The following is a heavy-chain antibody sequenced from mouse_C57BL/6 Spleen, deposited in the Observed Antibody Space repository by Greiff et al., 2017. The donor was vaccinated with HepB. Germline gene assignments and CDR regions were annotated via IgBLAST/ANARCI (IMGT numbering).Heavy chain of an antibody. CDR3: ATHEGYPLYAMDY. D-gene: IGHD2-3*01. CDR2: IDPSDSYT. CDR1: GYTFTSYW. J-gene: IGHJ4*01. V-gene: IGHV1-69*01. Sequence: QVQLQQPGAELVMPGASVKLSCKASGYTFTSYWMHWVKQRPGQGLEWIGEIDPSDSYTNYNQKFKGKSTLTVDKSSSTAYMQLSSLTSEDSAVYYCATHEGYPLYAMDYWGQGTSVTVSS.